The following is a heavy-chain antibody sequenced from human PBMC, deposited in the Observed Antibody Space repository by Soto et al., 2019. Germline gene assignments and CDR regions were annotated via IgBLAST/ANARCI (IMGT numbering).Heavy chain of an antibody. CDR1: GGSISSSNW. V-gene: IGHV4-4*02. Sequence: PSETLSLTCAVSGGSISSSNWWSWVRQPPGKGLEWIGEIYHGGSTNYNPSLRSRVTISVDKSKNQFSLKLSSVTAADTAVYYCARSRGYYDSSGYSYYWGQGTLVTRLL. CDR3: ARSRGYYDSSGYSYY. J-gene: IGHJ4*02. D-gene: IGHD3-22*01. CDR2: IYHGGST.